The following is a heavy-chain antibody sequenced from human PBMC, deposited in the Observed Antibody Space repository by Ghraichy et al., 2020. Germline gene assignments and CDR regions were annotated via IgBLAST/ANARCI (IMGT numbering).Heavy chain of an antibody. J-gene: IGHJ6*02. CDR2: ITSSGRNI. CDR3: ARGSRVVRFYYYDGRDV. CDR1: GFTFSGYS. D-gene: IGHD4-23*01. V-gene: IGHV3-48*02. Sequence: GALRLSCVSSGFTFSGYSMNWVRQSPGKGLEWVSYITSSGRNIFYADSVKGRFTISRDNAQNSLYLQMNSLRDEDTAVYYCARGSRVVRFYYYDGRDVWGQGTTVTVSS.